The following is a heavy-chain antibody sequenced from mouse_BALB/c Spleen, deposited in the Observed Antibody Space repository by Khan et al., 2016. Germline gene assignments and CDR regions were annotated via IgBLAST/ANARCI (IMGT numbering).Heavy chain of an antibody. D-gene: IGHD1-1*01. CDR1: GDSITSGY. Sequence: EVQLQESGPSLVKPSQTLSLTCSVTGDSITSGYWNWIRKFPGIKLEYMGCISYSGSTYYNPSLKSRISITRDTSKNQYFLQLISVSTEDTATSYGARNDGSSNVRAMDYWGQGTSVTVSS. V-gene: IGHV3-8*02. CDR2: ISYSGST. CDR3: ARNDGSSNVRAMDY. J-gene: IGHJ4*01.